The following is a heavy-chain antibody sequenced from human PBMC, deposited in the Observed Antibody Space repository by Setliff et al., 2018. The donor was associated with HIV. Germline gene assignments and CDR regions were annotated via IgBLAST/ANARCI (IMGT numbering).Heavy chain of an antibody. J-gene: IGHJ4*02. D-gene: IGHD6-25*01. CDR1: GHSLTTYF. V-gene: IGHV1-46*01. CDR2: INPSGGEP. CDR3: ARGFRAAEHPYYFDY. Sequence: ASVKVSCKASGHSLTTYFLHWVRQAPGQGLEWMGMINPSGGEPSYAQRFQGRVTMTRDTSTSTVFMDLSSLSFEDTAVYYCARGFRAAEHPYYFDYWGQGTLVTVSS.